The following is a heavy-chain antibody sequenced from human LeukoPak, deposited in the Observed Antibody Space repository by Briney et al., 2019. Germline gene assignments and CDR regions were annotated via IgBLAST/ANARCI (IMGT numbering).Heavy chain of an antibody. D-gene: IGHD6-13*01. J-gene: IGHJ6*04. CDR1: GGSFSGYY. V-gene: IGHV4-34*01. CDR3: ARGGKQQLVHYYYGMDV. CDR2: INHSGST. Sequence: SETLSLTCGVYGGSFSGYYWSWIRQPPGKGLEWIGEINHSGSTNYNPSLKSRVTISVDTSKNQFSLKLSSVTAADTAVYYCARGGKQQLVHYYYGMDVWGKGTTVTVSS.